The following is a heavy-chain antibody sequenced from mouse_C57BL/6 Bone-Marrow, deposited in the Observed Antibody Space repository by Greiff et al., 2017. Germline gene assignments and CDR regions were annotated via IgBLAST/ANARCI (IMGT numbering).Heavy chain of an antibody. CDR2: IYPSDSET. Sequence: QVHVKQPGAELVRPGSSVKLSCKASGYTFTSYWMDWVKQRPGQGLEWIGNIYPSDSETHYNQKFKDKATLTVDKSSSTAYMQLSSLTSEDSAVYYCARPHYYGSSYDYWGQGTTLTVSS. V-gene: IGHV1-61*01. CDR1: GYTFTSYW. CDR3: ARPHYYGSSYDY. J-gene: IGHJ2*01. D-gene: IGHD1-1*01.